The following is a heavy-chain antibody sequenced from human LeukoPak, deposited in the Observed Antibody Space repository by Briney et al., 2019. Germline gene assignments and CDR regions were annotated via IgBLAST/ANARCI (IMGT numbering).Heavy chain of an antibody. J-gene: IGHJ6*02. CDR3: AREAMVCAIPPGYYGMDV. Sequence: PGGSLRLSCAASGFTFSSYGMHWVRQAPGKGLEWVAVIWYDGSNKYYADSVKGRFTISRDNSKNTLYLQMNSLRAEDTAVYYCAREAMVCAIPPGYYGMDVWGQGTTVTVSS. CDR2: IWYDGSNK. V-gene: IGHV3-33*01. CDR1: GFTFSSYG. D-gene: IGHD2-8*01.